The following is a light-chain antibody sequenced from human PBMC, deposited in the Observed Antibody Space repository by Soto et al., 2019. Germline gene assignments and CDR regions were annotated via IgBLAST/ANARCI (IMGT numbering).Light chain of an antibody. CDR2: EGT. Sequence: QSVLTQPASVSGSPGQSITISCSGTTSDVGGYNLVSWYQQHTAKAPKLLIYEGTQRPSGVSSRFSGSKSGNTASLTISGLQAEDEADYYCCSYASSSSYVFGTGIKV. V-gene: IGLV2-23*01. J-gene: IGLJ1*01. CDR1: TSDVGGYNL. CDR3: CSYASSSSYV.